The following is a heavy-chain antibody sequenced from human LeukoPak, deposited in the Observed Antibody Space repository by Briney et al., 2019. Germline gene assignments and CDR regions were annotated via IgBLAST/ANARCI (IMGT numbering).Heavy chain of an antibody. CDR2: ISTSSSYI. Sequence: PGGSLRLSCAASGFTFSNCNMNWVRQAPGKGLEWVSSISTSSSYIYYADSVKGRFTISRDNARDSLYLQMNSLRDDDTSVYFCARDASALYWGRGTLVTVSS. CDR3: ARDASALY. V-gene: IGHV3-21*01. D-gene: IGHD6-19*01. CDR1: GFTFSNCN. J-gene: IGHJ4*02.